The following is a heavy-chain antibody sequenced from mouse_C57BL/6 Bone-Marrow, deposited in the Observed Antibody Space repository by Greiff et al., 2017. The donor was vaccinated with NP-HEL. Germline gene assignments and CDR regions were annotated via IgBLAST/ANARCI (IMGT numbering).Heavy chain of an antibody. V-gene: IGHV5-6*01. CDR2: ISSGGSYT. CDR1: GFTFSSYG. J-gene: IGHJ2*01. D-gene: IGHD1-1*01. CDR3: ARGVITTVVATDY. Sequence: EVQRVESGGDLVKPGGSLKLSCAASGFTFSSYGMSWVRQTPDKRLEWVATISSGGSYTYYPDSVKGRFTISRDNAKNTLYLQMSSLKSEDTAMYYCARGVITTVVATDYWGQGTTLTVSS.